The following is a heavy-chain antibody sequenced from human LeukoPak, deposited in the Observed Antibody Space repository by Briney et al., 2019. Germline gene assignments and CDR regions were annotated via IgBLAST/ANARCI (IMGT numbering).Heavy chain of an antibody. V-gene: IGHV4-59*12. J-gene: IGHJ4*02. Sequence: SETLSLTCTVSGGSISSYYWSWIRQPPGKGLEWIGYIYYSGSTNHNPSLKRRVTISLDTSKNQFSLKLSSVTAADTAVYYCAREAPISDSGNYYKSLGYWGQGTLVTVSS. CDR1: GGSISSYY. CDR2: IYYSGST. D-gene: IGHD3-10*01. CDR3: AREAPISDSGNYYKSLGY.